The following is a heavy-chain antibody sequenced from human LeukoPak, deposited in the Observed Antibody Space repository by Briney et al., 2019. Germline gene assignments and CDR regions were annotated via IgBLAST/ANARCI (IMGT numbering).Heavy chain of an antibody. V-gene: IGHV4-4*07. CDR1: GVSISNYF. Sequence: SETLSLTCTVSGVSISNYFWSWIRQPAGKGLEWIGRIYTSGTTNYNPSLKSRVTISVDTAKNQFSLKLSSVPAADTALYYCARGPFGRGVIGGAIDYWGQGTLVTVSS. J-gene: IGHJ4*02. D-gene: IGHD3-10*01. CDR2: IYTSGTT. CDR3: ARGPFGRGVIGGAIDY.